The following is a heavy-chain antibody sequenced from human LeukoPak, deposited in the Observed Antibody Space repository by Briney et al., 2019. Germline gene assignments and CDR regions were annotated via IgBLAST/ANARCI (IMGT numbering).Heavy chain of an antibody. J-gene: IGHJ4*02. CDR3: ARGRGSFALDS. CDR2: ISPNSGGT. V-gene: IGHV1-2*02. D-gene: IGHD5-24*01. CDR1: GYTFTGYY. Sequence: ASVKVSCKASGYTFTGYYMHCVRQAPGQGLEWIGWISPNSGGTNYAQKFQGRVTMTRDTSISTAYMELSRLGSDDTAVYYCARGRGSFALDSWGQGTLVTVSS.